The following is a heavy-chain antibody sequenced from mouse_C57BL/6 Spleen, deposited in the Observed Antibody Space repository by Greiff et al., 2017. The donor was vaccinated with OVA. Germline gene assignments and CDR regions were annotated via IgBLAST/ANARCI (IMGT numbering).Heavy chain of an antibody. CDR2: INPNNGGT. CDR3: ASFYYDYDGYFDY. V-gene: IGHV1-26*01. Sequence: VQLQQSGPELVKPGASVKISCKASGYTFTDYYMNWVKQSHGKSLEWIGDINPNNGGTSYNQKFKGKATLTVDKSSSTAYMELRSLTSEDSAVYYCASFYYDYDGYFDYWGQGTTLTVSS. J-gene: IGHJ2*01. CDR1: GYTFTDYY. D-gene: IGHD2-4*01.